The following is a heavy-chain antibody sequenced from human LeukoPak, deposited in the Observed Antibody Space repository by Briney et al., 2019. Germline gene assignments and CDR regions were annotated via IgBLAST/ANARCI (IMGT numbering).Heavy chain of an antibody. CDR1: EFTFSIYE. J-gene: IGHJ5*02. CDR2: ISSSGNSI. CDR3: ARGGSSASSNWFDA. V-gene: IGHV3-48*03. Sequence: GGSLRLSCAASEFTFSIYEMNWVRQTPGKGLEWLSYISSSGNSIYYADSVGGRFTISRDNAKNSLYLQMNSLRVEDTAVYYCARGGSSASSNWFDAWGQGTLVTVSS. D-gene: IGHD1-26*01.